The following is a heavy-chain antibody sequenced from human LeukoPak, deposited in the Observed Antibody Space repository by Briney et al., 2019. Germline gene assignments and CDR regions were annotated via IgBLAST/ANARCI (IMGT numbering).Heavy chain of an antibody. CDR3: ARDPEGDGYNQHLVY. CDR1: GYTFTSYG. V-gene: IGHV1-18*01. J-gene: IGHJ4*02. Sequence: ASVKVSCKASGYTFTSYGISWVRQAPGQGLEWMGWISAYNGNTNYAQKLRGRVTMTTDTSTSTAYMELRSLRSDDTAVYYCARDPEGDGYNQHLVYWGQGTLVTVSS. CDR2: ISAYNGNT. D-gene: IGHD5-24*01.